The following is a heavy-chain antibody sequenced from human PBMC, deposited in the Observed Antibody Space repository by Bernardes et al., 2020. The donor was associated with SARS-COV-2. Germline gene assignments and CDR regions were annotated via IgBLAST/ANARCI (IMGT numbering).Heavy chain of an antibody. CDR1: AFSVSENY. D-gene: IGHD6-13*01. J-gene: IGHJ5*02. CDR3: ARDMVDGSSWYEGANWFDP. Sequence: GGSLRLSCATSAFSVSENYMSWVRQAPGKGLEWVSVIYSGGNRYYADAVRGRFTISRDNSKNTLYLQMNRLRPEDTAIYYCARDMVDGSSWYEGANWFDPWGQGTLVTVSS. V-gene: IGHV3-66*02. CDR2: IYSGGNR.